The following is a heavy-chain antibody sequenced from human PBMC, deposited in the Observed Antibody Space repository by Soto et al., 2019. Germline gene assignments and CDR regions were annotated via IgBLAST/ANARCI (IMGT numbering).Heavy chain of an antibody. CDR3: ARGGDNWKNYFDY. V-gene: IGHV1-69*13. CDR2: IIPIFGTA. Sequence: EASVKVSCKASGGTFSSYAISWVRQAPGQGLEWMGGIIPIFGTANYAQKFQGRVTITADESTSTAYVELSSLRSEDTAVYYCARGGDNWKNYFDYWGQGTLVTVSS. J-gene: IGHJ4*02. D-gene: IGHD1-20*01. CDR1: GGTFSSYA.